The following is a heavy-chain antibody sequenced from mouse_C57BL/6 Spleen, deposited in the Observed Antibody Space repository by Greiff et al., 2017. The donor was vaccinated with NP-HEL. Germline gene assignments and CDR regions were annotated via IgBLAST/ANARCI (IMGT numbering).Heavy chain of an antibody. CDR2: IYSGDGDT. V-gene: IGHV1-80*01. Sequence: VQLQQSGAELVKPGASVKISCKASGYAFSSYWMNWVKQRPGKGLEWIGQIYSGDGDTNYNGELNGKATLTADKSSSTDYMKISSLTYEDSAVSFGARITTVVAAYFDVWGTGTTLTVSS. CDR3: ARITTVVAAYFDV. J-gene: IGHJ1*03. CDR1: GYAFSSYW. D-gene: IGHD1-1*01.